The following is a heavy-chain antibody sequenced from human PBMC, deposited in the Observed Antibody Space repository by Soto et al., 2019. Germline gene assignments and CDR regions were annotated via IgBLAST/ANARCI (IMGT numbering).Heavy chain of an antibody. Sequence: QVQLVESGAGVVQPGRSLRLSCAASGFTFSSYAMHWVRQAPGKGLEWVAVISYDGSNKYYADSVKGRFTISRDNSKNTLYLELNSQRAEDTAVYYCGRVFAPTTPRLPLYWGQLTLVTVSS. CDR2: ISYDGSNK. CDR3: GRVFAPTTPRLPLY. V-gene: IGHV3-30-3*01. J-gene: IGHJ4*02. D-gene: IGHD3-16*02. CDR1: GFTFSSYA.